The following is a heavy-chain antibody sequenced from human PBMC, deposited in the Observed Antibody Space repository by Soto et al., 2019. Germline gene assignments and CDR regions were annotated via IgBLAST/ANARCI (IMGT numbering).Heavy chain of an antibody. V-gene: IGHV4-61*08. CDR2: IYSSGSA. CDR3: ARGFSSVSMDA. D-gene: IGHD6-19*01. Sequence: SETLSLTCTVSGDSVSSGGYYWSWIRQPPGKGLEWIGYIYSSGSANYNPSLRSRVTISRDTSKNQISLKVASVTAADTAGYYCARGFSSVSMDAWGQGTTVTVSS. J-gene: IGHJ6*02. CDR1: GDSVSSGGYY.